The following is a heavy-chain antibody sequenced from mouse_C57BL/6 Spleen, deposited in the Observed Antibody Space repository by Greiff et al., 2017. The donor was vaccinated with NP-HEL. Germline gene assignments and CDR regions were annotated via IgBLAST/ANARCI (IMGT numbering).Heavy chain of an antibody. D-gene: IGHD2-3*01. CDR2: IDPSDSYT. V-gene: IGHV1-69*01. J-gene: IGHJ2*01. CDR3: AREGDGYYGVY. CDR1: GYTFTSYW. Sequence: VQLQQSGPELVRPGASVKISCKASGYTFTSYWMHWVKQRPGQGLEWIGEIDPSDSYTNYNQKFKGKSTLTVDKSSSTAYMQLSSLTSEDSAVYYCAREGDGYYGVYWGQGTTLTVSS.